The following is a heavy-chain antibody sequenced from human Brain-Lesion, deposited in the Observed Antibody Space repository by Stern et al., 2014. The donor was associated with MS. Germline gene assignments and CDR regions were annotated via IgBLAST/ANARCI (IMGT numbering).Heavy chain of an antibody. CDR3: ARHDSVPRPSQLYSARDRGPGYFDY. CDR1: GGSISSSTYY. Sequence: QVQLQESGPGLVKPSETLSLTCTVSGGSISSSTYYWAWIRQPPGKGLEWIGNIYYSGFTYYNPSLKSRVTISVEMSKTQFSLKLSSVTAADTAIYYCARHDSVPRPSQLYSARDRGPGYFDYWGQGTLVTVSS. J-gene: IGHJ4*02. CDR2: IYYSGFT. V-gene: IGHV4-39*01. D-gene: IGHD1-26*01.